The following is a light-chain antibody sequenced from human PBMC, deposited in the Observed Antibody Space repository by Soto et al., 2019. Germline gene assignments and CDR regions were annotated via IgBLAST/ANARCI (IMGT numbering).Light chain of an antibody. CDR2: DAS. J-gene: IGKJ1*01. Sequence: QMTQSPSTLSASVGDRVTITCRASQSISSWLAWYQQKPGKAPKLLIYDASSLESGVPSRFSGSGSGTEFTLTISSLQPDDFATYYCQQYNSYLWTFGQGTKVDIK. CDR1: QSISSW. V-gene: IGKV1-5*01. CDR3: QQYNSYLWT.